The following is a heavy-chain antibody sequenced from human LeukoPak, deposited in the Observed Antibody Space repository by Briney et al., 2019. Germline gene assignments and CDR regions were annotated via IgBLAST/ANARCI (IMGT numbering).Heavy chain of an antibody. J-gene: IGHJ4*02. V-gene: IGHV4-39*07. Sequence: SETLSLTCTVSGGSIRSSTYYWGWIRQPPGKGLEWIGSIYYSGSTYYNPSLKSRVTISVDTSKNQFSLKLSSVTAADTAVYYCARDYYYDSSGPGYYFDYWGQGTLVTVSS. D-gene: IGHD3-22*01. CDR3: ARDYYYDSSGPGYYFDY. CDR2: IYYSGST. CDR1: GGSIRSSTYY.